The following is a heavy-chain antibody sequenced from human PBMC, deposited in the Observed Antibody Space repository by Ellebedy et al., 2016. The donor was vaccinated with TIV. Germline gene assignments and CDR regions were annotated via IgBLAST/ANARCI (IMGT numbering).Heavy chain of an antibody. CDR2: ISGSGGGT. V-gene: IGHV3-23*01. J-gene: IGHJ4*02. Sequence: GESLKTSCAASGFTFSTYAMSWVRQAPGRGLEWVSTISGSGGGTYYTDSVKGRFTISRDNSKNTLYLQMNSLTTEDTAVYYCARAVIGKEDFDYWGQGSLVSVSS. CDR1: GFTFSTYA. CDR3: ARAVIGKEDFDY. D-gene: IGHD3-10*01.